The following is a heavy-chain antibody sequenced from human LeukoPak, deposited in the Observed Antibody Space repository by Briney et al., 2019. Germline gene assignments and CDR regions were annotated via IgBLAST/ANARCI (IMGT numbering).Heavy chain of an antibody. D-gene: IGHD1/OR15-1a*01. CDR2: ITPNNGDT. CDR1: GYTFTGYY. Sequence: ASVKVSCKASGYTFTGYYLHWVRQAPGQGLEWMGWITPNNGDTKYAQNFQGRVTMTSDTSISTAYMELSRLRSDDTAMYYCARELEHSQDAFDIWGQGTMVTVSS. J-gene: IGHJ3*02. V-gene: IGHV1-2*02. CDR3: ARELEHSQDAFDI.